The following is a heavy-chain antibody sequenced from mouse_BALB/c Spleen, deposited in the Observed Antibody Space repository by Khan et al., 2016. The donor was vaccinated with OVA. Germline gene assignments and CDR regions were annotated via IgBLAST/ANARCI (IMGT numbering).Heavy chain of an antibody. V-gene: IGHV5-6-5*01. J-gene: IGHJ2*01. CDR2: ISSGGST. CDR3: TREAYRYDEYYFDY. Sequence: EVELVESGGGAVKPGGSLKLSCAVSGFTFSSFVMSWVRQTPEKRLEWVASISSGGSTYYPDIVKGRFTISRDNARDIVYLQMSRLRSEDMAIYYCTREAYRYDEYYFDYWGQGTTLIVSS. D-gene: IGHD2-14*01. CDR1: GFTFSSFV.